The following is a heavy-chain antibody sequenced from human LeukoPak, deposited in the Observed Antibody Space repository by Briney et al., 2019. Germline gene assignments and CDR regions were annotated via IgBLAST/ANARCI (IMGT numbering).Heavy chain of an antibody. D-gene: IGHD3-10*01. V-gene: IGHV1-69*01. CDR1: GGTFSSYA. J-gene: IGHJ3*02. CDR2: IIPIFGTA. CDR3: ARDRGRYYGSGSYYDAFDI. Sequence: ASVKVSCKASGGTFSSYAISWVRQAPGQGLEWMGGIIPIFGTANYAQKFQGRVTITADESTSTAYMELSSLRSEDTAVYCCARDRGRYYGSGSYYDAFDIWGQETMVTVSS.